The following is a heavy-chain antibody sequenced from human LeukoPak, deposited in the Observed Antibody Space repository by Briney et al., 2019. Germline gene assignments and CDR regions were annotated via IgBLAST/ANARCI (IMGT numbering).Heavy chain of an antibody. V-gene: IGHV3-9*01. Sequence: GGSLRLSCAASGFTFDDYAMHWVRQAPGKGLEWVSGISWNSASIGYADSVKGRFTISRDNAKNTLYLQMNSLRAEDTAVYYCAKPRHYDSTGFPEDAFDMWGQGTMVTVS. CDR3: AKPRHYDSTGFPEDAFDM. J-gene: IGHJ3*02. CDR1: GFTFDDYA. CDR2: ISWNSASI. D-gene: IGHD3-22*01.